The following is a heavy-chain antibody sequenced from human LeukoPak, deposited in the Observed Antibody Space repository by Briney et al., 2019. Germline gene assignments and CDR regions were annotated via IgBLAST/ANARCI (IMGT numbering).Heavy chain of an antibody. CDR3: ARGRRDGYNLGY. D-gene: IGHD5-24*01. CDR2: IYSGGTT. J-gene: IGHJ4*02. Sequence: GGSLRLSCAASGFHVTTNYMSWVRQAPGKGLEWVSVIYSGGTTYYADSVKGRFTISRDISKNTLSLQMNSLRAEDTAVYYCARGRRDGYNLGYWGQGTLVAVSS. CDR1: GFHVTTNY. V-gene: IGHV3-53*01.